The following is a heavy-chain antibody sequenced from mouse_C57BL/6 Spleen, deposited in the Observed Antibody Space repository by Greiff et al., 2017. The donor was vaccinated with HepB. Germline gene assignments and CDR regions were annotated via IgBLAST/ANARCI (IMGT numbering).Heavy chain of an antibody. J-gene: IGHJ3*01. CDR2: IYPGSGST. Sequence: QVQLQQPGAELVKPGASVKMSCKASGYTFTSYWITWVKQRPGQGLEWIGDIYPGSGSTNYNEKFKGKATLTVDTSSSTAYMQLSSLTSEDSAVYYCARSSLFITTVEEGFAYWVQGTLVTVSA. V-gene: IGHV1-55*01. CDR3: ARSSLFITTVEEGFAY. D-gene: IGHD1-1*01. CDR1: GYTFTSYW.